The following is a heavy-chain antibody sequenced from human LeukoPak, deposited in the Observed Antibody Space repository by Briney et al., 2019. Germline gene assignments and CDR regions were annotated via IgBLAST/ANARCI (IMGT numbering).Heavy chain of an antibody. CDR2: IIPIFGTA. J-gene: IGHJ3*02. CDR3: ARGTVVVPAAADAFDI. CDR1: GGTFSSYA. V-gene: IGHV1-69*01. Sequence: SVKVSCKASGGTFSSYAISWVRQAPGQGLEWMGGIIPIFGTANYAQKFQGRVTITADESTSTAYMELSSLRSEDTAVYYCARGTVVVPAAADAFDIWGQGTMVTVSS. D-gene: IGHD2-2*01.